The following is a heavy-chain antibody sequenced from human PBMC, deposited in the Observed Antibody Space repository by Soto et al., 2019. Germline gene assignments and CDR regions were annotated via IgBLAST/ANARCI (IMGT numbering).Heavy chain of an antibody. D-gene: IGHD3-3*01. Sequence: PGGSLRLSCAASGFTFSSYGMHWVRQAPGKGLEWVAVISYDGSNKYYADSVKGRFTISRDNSKNTLYLQMNSLRAEDTAVYYCATAGFLGWVRTGYGMYVWGQGTTVTVS. V-gene: IGHV3-30*03. CDR1: GFTFSSYG. CDR3: ATAGFLGWVRTGYGMYV. J-gene: IGHJ6*02. CDR2: ISYDGSNK.